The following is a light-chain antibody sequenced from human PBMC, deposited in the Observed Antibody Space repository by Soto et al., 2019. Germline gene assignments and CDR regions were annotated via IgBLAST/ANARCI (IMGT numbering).Light chain of an antibody. Sequence: EIVLTQSPGTLSLSPGDRATLSCRASQSVSSYLAWYQQKPGQAPRLLIYDASNRSTGIPARFSGSGSGTDFTLTISSLEPEDFAVYYCQQRGNFPFTFGGGTKVEIK. V-gene: IGKV3-11*01. J-gene: IGKJ4*01. CDR3: QQRGNFPFT. CDR1: QSVSSY. CDR2: DAS.